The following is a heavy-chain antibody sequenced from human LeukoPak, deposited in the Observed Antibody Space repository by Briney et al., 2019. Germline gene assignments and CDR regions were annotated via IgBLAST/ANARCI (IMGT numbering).Heavy chain of an antibody. Sequence: SETLSLTCAVYGGSFSGYYWSWIRQPPGKGLEWIGEINHSGSANYNPSLKSRVTISVDTSKNQFSLKLSSVTAADTAVYYCARVGGIAAAYYWGQGTLVTVSS. CDR2: INHSGSA. V-gene: IGHV4-34*01. J-gene: IGHJ4*02. D-gene: IGHD6-13*01. CDR1: GGSFSGYY. CDR3: ARVGGIAAAYY.